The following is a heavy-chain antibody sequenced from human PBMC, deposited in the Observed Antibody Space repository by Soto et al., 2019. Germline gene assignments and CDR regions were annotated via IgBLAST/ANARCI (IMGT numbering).Heavy chain of an antibody. V-gene: IGHV3-74*01. CDR1: GFTFSSYW. J-gene: IGHJ4*02. D-gene: IGHD4-17*01. CDR2: INSDGSST. Sequence: GGSLRLSCAASGFTFSSYWMHWVRQAPGKGLVWVSRINSDGSSTSYADSVKGRFTISRDNAKNTLYLQMNSLRAEDTAVYYCARPSYGDFSALVDYWGQGTLVTVPS. CDR3: ARPSYGDFSALVDY.